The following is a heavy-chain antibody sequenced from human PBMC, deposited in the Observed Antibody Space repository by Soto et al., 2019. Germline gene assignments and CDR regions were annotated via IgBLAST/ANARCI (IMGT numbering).Heavy chain of an antibody. D-gene: IGHD5-18*01. J-gene: IGHJ6*02. CDR3: ARGGDTAMVIYYYYGMDV. V-gene: IGHV1-69*13. CDR2: IIPIFGTA. CDR1: GYTFTSYG. Sequence: SVKVSCKASGYTFTSYGISWVRQAPGQGLEWMGGIIPIFGTANYAQKFQGRVTITADESTSTAYMELSSLRSEDTAVYYCARGGDTAMVIYYYYGMDVWGQGTTVTVSS.